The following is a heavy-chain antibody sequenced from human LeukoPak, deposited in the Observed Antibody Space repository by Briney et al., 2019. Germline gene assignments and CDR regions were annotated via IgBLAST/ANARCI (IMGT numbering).Heavy chain of an antibody. CDR2: IYYSGST. V-gene: IGHV4-59*12. CDR1: GGSISSYY. CDR3: ARTAAAGHYYYYYMDV. D-gene: IGHD6-13*01. Sequence: SETLSLTCTVSGGSISSYYWSWIRQPPGKGLEWIGYIYYSGSTNYNPSLKSRVTISVDKSKNQFSLKLSSVTAADTAVYYCARTAAAGHYYYYYMDVWGKGTTVTISS. J-gene: IGHJ6*03.